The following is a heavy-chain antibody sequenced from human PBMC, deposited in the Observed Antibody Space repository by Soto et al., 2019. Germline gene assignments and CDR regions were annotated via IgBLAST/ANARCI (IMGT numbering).Heavy chain of an antibody. CDR1: GFTFSSYA. Sequence: GGSLRLSCAASGFTFSSYAMSWVRQAPGKGLEWVSAISGSGGSTYYADSVKGRFTISRDNSKNTLYLQMNSLRAEDTAVYYCAKDSGLGVVAATGLFGYWGQGTLVTVSS. D-gene: IGHD2-15*01. J-gene: IGHJ4*02. V-gene: IGHV3-23*01. CDR3: AKDSGLGVVAATGLFGY. CDR2: ISGSGGST.